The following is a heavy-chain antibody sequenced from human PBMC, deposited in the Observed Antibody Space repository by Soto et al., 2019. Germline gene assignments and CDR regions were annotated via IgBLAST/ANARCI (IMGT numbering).Heavy chain of an antibody. CDR3: AKGGVAVAGRPSHFDS. CDR2: ISGSGATT. J-gene: IGHJ4*02. V-gene: IGHV3-23*01. D-gene: IGHD6-19*01. CDR1: GFTFSTYA. Sequence: EVQLLESGGGLVQPGGSLRLSCAASGFTFSTYAMSWVRQAPGKGLEWVSVISGSGATTYYADSVKGRFTISRDNSKNTLYLQMNSLRADDTAVYYCAKGGVAVAGRPSHFDSWGQGTLVTVSS.